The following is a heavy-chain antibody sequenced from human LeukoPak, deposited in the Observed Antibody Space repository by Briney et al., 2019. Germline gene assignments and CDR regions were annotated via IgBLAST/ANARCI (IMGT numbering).Heavy chain of an antibody. CDR2: IYHSGST. Sequence: SETLSLTCAVSGGSISSGGYSWSWIRQPPGKGLEWIGYIYHSGSTYYNPSLKSRVTISVDRSKNQFSLKLSSVTAADTAVYYCARADKVHFDYWGQGTLVTVS. D-gene: IGHD2-15*01. CDR1: GGSISSGGYS. J-gene: IGHJ4*02. V-gene: IGHV4-30-2*01. CDR3: ARADKVHFDY.